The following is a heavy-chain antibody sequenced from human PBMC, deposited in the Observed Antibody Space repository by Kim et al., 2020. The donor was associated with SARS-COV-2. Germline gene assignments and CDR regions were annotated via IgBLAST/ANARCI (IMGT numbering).Heavy chain of an antibody. CDR2: IYYSGST. Sequence: SETLSLTCTVSGGSISSYYWSWIRQPPGKGLEWIGYIYYSGSTNYNPSLKSRVTISVDTSKNQFSLKLSSVTAADTAVYYCARDPRDGYNYGSYFDYWGQGTLVTVSS. J-gene: IGHJ4*02. CDR1: GGSISSYY. V-gene: IGHV4-59*01. D-gene: IGHD5-12*01. CDR3: ARDPRDGYNYGSYFDY.